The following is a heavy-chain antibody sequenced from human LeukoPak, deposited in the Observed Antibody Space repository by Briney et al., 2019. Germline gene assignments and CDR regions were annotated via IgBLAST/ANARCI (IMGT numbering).Heavy chain of an antibody. D-gene: IGHD3-10*01. CDR2: IYYSGST. J-gene: IGHJ4*02. V-gene: IGHV4-31*03. Sequence: PSQTLSLTCTVSGGSISSGGYYWSWIRQHPGKGLEWIGYIYYSGSTYYNPSLKSRVTISVATSKNQFSLKLSSVTAADTAVYYCARMEFGELYPIDYWGQGTLVTVSS. CDR1: GGSISSGGYY. CDR3: ARMEFGELYPIDY.